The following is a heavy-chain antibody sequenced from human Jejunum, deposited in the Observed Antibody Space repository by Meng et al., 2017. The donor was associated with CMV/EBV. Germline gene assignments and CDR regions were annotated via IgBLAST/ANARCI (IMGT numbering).Heavy chain of an antibody. V-gene: IGHV1-18*01. CDR3: ARAGSGRSSSSCYLCPMDV. J-gene: IGHJ6*02. Sequence: GITWVRKAPGEGLEWMGWISGYSNHTNYAQKLQGRVTMTTDPSTSTAFMELRSLRSDDTAVYFCARAGSGRSSSSCYLCPMDVWGQGTTVTVSS. D-gene: IGHD2-15*01. CDR1: G. CDR2: ISGYSNHT.